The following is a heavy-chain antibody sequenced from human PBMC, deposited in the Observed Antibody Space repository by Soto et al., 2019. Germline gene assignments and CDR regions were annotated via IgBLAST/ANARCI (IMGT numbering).Heavy chain of an antibody. D-gene: IGHD3-3*01. CDR3: ARRRPICGVVRGWFDP. J-gene: IGHJ5*02. V-gene: IGHV4-59*12. CDR1: GGSISSYY. Sequence: PSETLSLTCTVSGGSISSYYWSRIRQPPGKGLEWIGYIYYSGSTNYNPSLKSRVTISVDTSKNQFSLKLSSVTAADTAVYYCARRRPICGVVRGWFDPWGQGTLVTVSS. CDR2: IYYSGST.